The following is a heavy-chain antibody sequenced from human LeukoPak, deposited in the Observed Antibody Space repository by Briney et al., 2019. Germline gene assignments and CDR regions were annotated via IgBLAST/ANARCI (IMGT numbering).Heavy chain of an antibody. J-gene: IGHJ4*02. V-gene: IGHV1-69*05. Sequence: ASVKVSCKASGGTFSSYAISWVRQAPGQGLEWMGGIIPIFGTANYAQKFQERVTITRDMSTSTAYMELSSLRSEDTAVYYCAAAPVVTASGYFDYWGQGTLVTVSS. CDR1: GGTFSSYA. CDR2: IIPIFGTA. CDR3: AAAPVVTASGYFDY. D-gene: IGHD2-21*02.